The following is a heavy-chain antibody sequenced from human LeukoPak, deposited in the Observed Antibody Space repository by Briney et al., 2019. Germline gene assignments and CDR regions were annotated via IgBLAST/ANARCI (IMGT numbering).Heavy chain of an antibody. Sequence: LVKVSCKASGYTFTSYAISWVRQAPGQGLEWMGGIIPIFGTANYAQKFQGRVTITTDESTSTAYMELSSLRSEDTAVYYCARVHLTHGTTGSHFDYWGQGTLVTVSS. CDR3: ARVHLTHGTTGSHFDY. CDR1: GYTFTSYA. V-gene: IGHV1-69*05. CDR2: IIPIFGTA. J-gene: IGHJ4*02. D-gene: IGHD1-1*01.